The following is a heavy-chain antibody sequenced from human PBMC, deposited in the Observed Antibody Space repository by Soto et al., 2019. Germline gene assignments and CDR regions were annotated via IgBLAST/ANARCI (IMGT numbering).Heavy chain of an antibody. J-gene: IGHJ6*02. V-gene: IGHV1-2*04. Sequence: ASVKVSCTASGGTFSSYAISWVRHAPGQGLEWMGWINPNSGGTNYAQKFPGWVTMTRDTSISTAYMELSRLRSDDTAVYYCARRGRNCRGGSCYGYYYYGMDVWGQGTTVTVSS. D-gene: IGHD2-15*01. CDR1: GGTFSSYA. CDR3: ARRGRNCRGGSCYGYYYYGMDV. CDR2: INPNSGGT.